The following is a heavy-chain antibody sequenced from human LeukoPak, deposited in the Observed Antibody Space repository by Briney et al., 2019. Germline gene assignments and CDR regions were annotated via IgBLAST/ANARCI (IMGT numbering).Heavy chain of an antibody. CDR3: ARGHHYYDSSAYYY. CDR1: GFTFSSYW. CDR2: INTDGSVT. Sequence: TGGSLRLSCAASGFTFSSYWMHWVRQVPGKGLVWVSRINTDGSVTTYADSVKGRFTVSRDNAKNTLYLQMNSLRAEDTAVYYCARGHHYYDSSAYYYWGQGSLVTVSS. V-gene: IGHV3-74*01. D-gene: IGHD3-22*01. J-gene: IGHJ4*02.